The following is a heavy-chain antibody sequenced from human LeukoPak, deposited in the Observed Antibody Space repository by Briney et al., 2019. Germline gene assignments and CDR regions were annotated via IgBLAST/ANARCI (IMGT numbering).Heavy chain of an antibody. V-gene: IGHV4-59*11. CDR2: IYYSGST. D-gene: IGHD3-22*01. J-gene: IGHJ4*02. CDR3: ARGDYDSSGLFDY. CDR1: GGSISSHY. Sequence: SETLSLTCTVSGGSISSHYWSWIRQPPGKGLEWIGYIYYSGSTNYNPSLKSRVTISVDTSKSQFSLKLSSVTAADTAVYYCARGDYDSSGLFDYWGQGTLVTVSS.